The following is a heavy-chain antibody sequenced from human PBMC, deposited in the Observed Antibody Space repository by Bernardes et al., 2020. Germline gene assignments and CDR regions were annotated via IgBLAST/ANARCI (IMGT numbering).Heavy chain of an antibody. CDR3: VRVGYCSGGTCSGAVDI. J-gene: IGHJ3*02. D-gene: IGHD2-15*01. Sequence: SVKASCKSPGGTPSRYAIIWVRQAPGQGLEWMGRIIPLLGITNYAEKLQGRVTITADKSTSTAYMELRSLRSDDTAVYYCVRVGYCSGGTCSGAVDIWGQGIMVTVSA. CDR1: GGTPSRYA. V-gene: IGHV1-69*04. CDR2: IIPLLGIT.